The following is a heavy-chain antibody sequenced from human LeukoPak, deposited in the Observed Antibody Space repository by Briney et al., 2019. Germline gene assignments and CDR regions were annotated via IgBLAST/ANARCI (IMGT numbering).Heavy chain of an antibody. CDR3: ARDASHFDSSGYFHNYYYGMDV. D-gene: IGHD3-22*01. Sequence: GGSLRLSCAASGFTFDDYGMHWVRQAPGKGLEWVSGISRNSDSIGYADSVKGRYTISRDSAKNSLYLQMNSLGADDTAVYYCARDASHFDSSGYFHNYYYGMDVWGQGTTVTVSS. CDR2: ISRNSDSI. J-gene: IGHJ6*02. CDR1: GFTFDDYG. V-gene: IGHV3-9*01.